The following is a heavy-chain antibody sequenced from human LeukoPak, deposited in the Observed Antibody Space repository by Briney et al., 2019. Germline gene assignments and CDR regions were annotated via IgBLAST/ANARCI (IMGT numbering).Heavy chain of an antibody. V-gene: IGHV1-46*01. CDR3: ARDNSIDDRGWWFDP. CDR2: INPSGSRT. Sequence: GASVKVSCMSSGYTFTNFYMHWLGQAPGQGLEWMGLINPSGSRTWFSEKFQGRIILTRDMSTSTDYMELSSLRSEDTAVYFCARDNSIDDRGWWFDPWGQGTLVTVSS. J-gene: IGHJ5*01. D-gene: IGHD4-23*01. CDR1: GYTFTNFY.